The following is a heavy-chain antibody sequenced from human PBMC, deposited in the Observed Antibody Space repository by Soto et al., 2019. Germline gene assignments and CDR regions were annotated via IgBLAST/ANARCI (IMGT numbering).Heavy chain of an antibody. CDR3: ARERYSYGPYYFDY. D-gene: IGHD5-18*01. V-gene: IGHV3-11*01. CDR1: GFTFSDYY. Sequence: GGSLRLSCAASGFTFSDYYMSWIRQAPGKGLEWVSSVTSSGSTTYYTDSVKGRFTISRDNAKNSLYLQMNSLRAEDTAVYYCARERYSYGPYYFDYWGQGTLVTVSS. CDR2: VTSSGSTT. J-gene: IGHJ4*02.